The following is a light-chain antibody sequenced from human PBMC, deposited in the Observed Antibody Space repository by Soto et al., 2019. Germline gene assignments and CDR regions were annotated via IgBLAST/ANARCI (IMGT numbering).Light chain of an antibody. J-gene: IGKJ2*01. CDR1: QTISTY. CDR2: AAS. CDR3: QQSHGFPYT. V-gene: IGKV1-39*01. Sequence: DIQMTQSPSSLSASVGDRVTITCRASQTISTYLTWYQQKPGKAPKLLIYAASTLQSGVPSRFSGSGSGTDFTLTINSLQPEDFATYYCQQSHGFPYTFGQGTKLEIK.